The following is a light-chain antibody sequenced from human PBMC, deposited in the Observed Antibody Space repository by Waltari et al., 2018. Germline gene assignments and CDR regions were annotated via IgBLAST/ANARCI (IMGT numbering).Light chain of an antibody. J-gene: IGLJ1*01. Sequence: QSALTQPASVSGSPGQSITISCTGSSSDVGGYSLVSWYQQHPGKAPKLMIYAVTKRPSGVSHLFSGSKSGNTSSLTISGLQTEDEADYYCCSYAGSTTSSVVFGTGTKVIVL. CDR2: AVT. V-gene: IGLV2-23*02. CDR3: CSYAGSTTSSVV. CDR1: SSDVGGYSL.